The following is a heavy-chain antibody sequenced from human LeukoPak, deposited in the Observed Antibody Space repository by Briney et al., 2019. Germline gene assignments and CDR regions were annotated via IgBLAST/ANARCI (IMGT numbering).Heavy chain of an antibody. CDR3: AKPISGGLAVTADWFRP. V-gene: IGHV3-23*01. Sequence: AGGPLRLSCAASGFAFSVYAMSWLRQPPGKGLELVTIIPANSNSTSNAASVRGLFTISRDNAKDTLYLQLNTLRADDTATYYCAKPISGGLAVTADWFRPWGQGTLVGVSS. CDR2: IPANSNST. D-gene: IGHD6-19*01. J-gene: IGHJ5*02. CDR1: GFAFSVYA.